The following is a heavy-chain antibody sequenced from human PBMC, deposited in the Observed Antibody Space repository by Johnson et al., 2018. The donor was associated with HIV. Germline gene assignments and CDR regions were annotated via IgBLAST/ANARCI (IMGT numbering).Heavy chain of an antibody. Sequence: QVQLVESGGGVVQPGRSLRLSCAASGFTFSSYAMHWVRQAPGKGLEWVAVIWYDGSNKYYADYVKGRFTISRDNSKNTLYLQMNSLRAEDTAVYYCAKAEGATSAFDIWGQGTMVTVSS. J-gene: IGHJ3*02. CDR2: IWYDGSNK. V-gene: IGHV3-33*06. CDR3: AKAEGATSAFDI. D-gene: IGHD1-26*01. CDR1: GFTFSSYA.